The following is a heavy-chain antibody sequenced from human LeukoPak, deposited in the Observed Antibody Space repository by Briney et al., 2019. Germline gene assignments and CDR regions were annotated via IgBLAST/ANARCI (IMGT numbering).Heavy chain of an antibody. CDR3: AKDPGVVVAATGWFDR. CDR2: IWYDGSNK. D-gene: IGHD2-15*01. CDR1: GFTFSSYG. J-gene: IGHJ5*02. Sequence: GGSLRLSCAASGFTFSSYGVHWVRQAPGKGLEWVAVIWYDGSNKYYADSVKGRFTISRDNSKNTLYLQMNSLRAEDTAVYYCAKDPGVVVAATGWFDRWGQGTLVTVSS. V-gene: IGHV3-33*06.